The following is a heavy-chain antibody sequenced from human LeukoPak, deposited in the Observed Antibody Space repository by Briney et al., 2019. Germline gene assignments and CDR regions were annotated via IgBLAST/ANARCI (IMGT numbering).Heavy chain of an antibody. CDR1: GFTFSSHW. D-gene: IGHD5-12*01. J-gene: IGHJ4*02. Sequence: PGGSLRLSCAASGFTFSSHWMSWVRQAPGKGLEWVANMKQDGSQKYYADSVKGRFTISRDNAKNSLYLQMNSLRAEDTAVYYCARVLPWPYYFDSWGQGALVTVSS. V-gene: IGHV3-7*01. CDR3: ARVLPWPYYFDS. CDR2: MKQDGSQK.